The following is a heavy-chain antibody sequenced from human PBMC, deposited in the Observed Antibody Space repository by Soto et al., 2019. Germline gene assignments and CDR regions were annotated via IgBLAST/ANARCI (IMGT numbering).Heavy chain of an antibody. CDR3: ARHLAYGAAGTVWFDP. V-gene: IGHV4-39*01. D-gene: IGHD6-13*01. Sequence: SETLSLTCTVSGGSISSSSYYWGWIRRPPGKGLEWIGSIYYSGSTYYNPSLKSRVTISVDTSKNQFSLKLSSVTAADTAVYYCARHLAYGAAGTVWFDPWGQGTLVTVSS. J-gene: IGHJ5*02. CDR1: GGSISSSSYY. CDR2: IYYSGST.